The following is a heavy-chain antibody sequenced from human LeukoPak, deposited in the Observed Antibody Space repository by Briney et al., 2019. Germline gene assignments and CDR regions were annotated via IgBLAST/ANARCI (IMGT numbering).Heavy chain of an antibody. CDR1: GXTFSSYA. D-gene: IGHD3-10*01. CDR3: AKDFTMVRGVTFGW. V-gene: IGHV3-23*01. J-gene: IGHJ4*02. CDR2: ISGSGGST. Sequence: GGSLRLSCAVSGXTFSSYAMNWVRQAPGKGLEWVSAISGSGGSTFYADSVKGRFTISRDNSRNVVYLQMNSLRAEDTAVYYCAKDFTMVRGVTFGWWGQGTLVTVSS.